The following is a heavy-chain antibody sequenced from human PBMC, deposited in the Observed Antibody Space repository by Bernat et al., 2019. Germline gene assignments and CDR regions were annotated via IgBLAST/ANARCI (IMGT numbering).Heavy chain of an antibody. J-gene: IGHJ4*02. Sequence: QVQLQQWGAGLLKPSETLSLTCAVYGGSFSGYYWSWIRQPPGKGLEWIGEINHSGSTNYNPSLKSRVTISVDTSKNQFSLKLSSVTAADTAVYYCARVFSGSYAAYEWGQGTLVTVSS. D-gene: IGHD1-26*01. CDR1: GGSFSGYY. CDR2: INHSGST. V-gene: IGHV4-34*01. CDR3: ARVFSGSYAAYE.